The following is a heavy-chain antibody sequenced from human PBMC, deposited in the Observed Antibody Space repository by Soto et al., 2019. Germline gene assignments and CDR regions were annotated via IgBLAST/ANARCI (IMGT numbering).Heavy chain of an antibody. CDR2: INSDGSVS. D-gene: IGHD2-15*01. CDR3: ARGDCGGGTCYSLAGSFYYYMDL. V-gene: IGHV3-74*02. Sequence: EVQLVESGGGLVQPGGSLRLSCAASGFTFSNYWMYWVRQAPGKGLEWVSRINSDGSVSSYADSVKGRLTISRDNVKNTLYLQMDSLRAEDTAVYYCARGDCGGGTCYSLAGSFYYYMDLWGKGTTVTVFS. J-gene: IGHJ6*03. CDR1: GFTFSNYW.